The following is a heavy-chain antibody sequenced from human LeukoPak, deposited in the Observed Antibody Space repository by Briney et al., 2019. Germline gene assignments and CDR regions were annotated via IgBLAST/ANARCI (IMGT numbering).Heavy chain of an antibody. D-gene: IGHD6-6*01. CDR3: AKGSRSSRPYYFDH. CDR2: ISSNGGST. Sequence: GGSLRLSCSASGFTFSSYAMHWVRQAPGKGLEYVSAISSNGGSTYYADSVKGRFTISRDNSKTTLYLQVNGLRAEDTAIYYCAKGSRSSRPYYFDHWGQGTLVTASS. CDR1: GFTFSSYA. J-gene: IGHJ4*02. V-gene: IGHV3-64*04.